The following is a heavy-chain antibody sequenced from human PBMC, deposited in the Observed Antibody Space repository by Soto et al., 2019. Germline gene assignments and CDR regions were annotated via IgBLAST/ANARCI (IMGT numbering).Heavy chain of an antibody. J-gene: IGHJ6*02. D-gene: IGHD4-4*01. V-gene: IGHV4-34*01. CDR2: INHSGST. CDR1: GVSFSGYY. Sequence: SETLSLTCAGYGVSFSGYYWSWIRHTPGKGLECIGEINHSGSTNYNPSLKSRVTISVDTSKNQISLRLSSVTAADTAVYYCARGRSNSYYGMDVCCQGTTVTVSS. CDR3: ARGRSNSYYGMDV.